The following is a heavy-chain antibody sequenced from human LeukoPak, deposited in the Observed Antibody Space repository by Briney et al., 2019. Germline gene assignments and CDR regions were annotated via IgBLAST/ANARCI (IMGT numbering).Heavy chain of an antibody. J-gene: IGHJ4*02. CDR2: ISAYNGNT. Sequence: ASVKVSCKASGYTFTSYGISWVRQAPGQGLEWMGWISAYNGNTNYAQKLQGRVTMTTDTSTSTAHMELRSLRSDDTAVYYCAKDRGSSGNPRRVDYWGQGTLVTVSS. V-gene: IGHV1-18*01. D-gene: IGHD3-22*01. CDR1: GYTFTSYG. CDR3: AKDRGSSGNPRRVDY.